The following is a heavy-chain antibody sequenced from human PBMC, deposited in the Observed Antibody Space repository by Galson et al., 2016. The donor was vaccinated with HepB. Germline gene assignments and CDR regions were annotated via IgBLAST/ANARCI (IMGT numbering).Heavy chain of an antibody. CDR3: AKDVSYSDYGPYHYFYGLDV. CDR2: ISGSGGST. V-gene: IGHV3-23*01. CDR1: GLTFSSYA. D-gene: IGHD4-17*01. Sequence: SLRLSCAASGLTFSSYAMNWVRQAPREGLEWASSISGSGGSTYYADSVKGRFTISRDNSKNRLYLQMNSLRAEDTAIYYCAKDVSYSDYGPYHYFYGLDVWGKGTTVTVSS. J-gene: IGHJ6*04.